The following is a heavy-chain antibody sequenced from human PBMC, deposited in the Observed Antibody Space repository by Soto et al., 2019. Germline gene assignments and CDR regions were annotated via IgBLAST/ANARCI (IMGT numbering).Heavy chain of an antibody. J-gene: IGHJ4*02. Sequence: GGSLRLSCTASEISLSRYGLHWVRQAPGKGLEWVAGPWSNGITTSYTDSVKGRFTISRDTSKNVLYLQMNSLGAEDTAVYYCARDLNSWSLLIDHWGQGTQVTVSS. CDR3: ARDLNSWSLLIDH. V-gene: IGHV3-33*01. CDR1: EISLSRYG. CDR2: PWSNGITT. D-gene: IGHD2-21*01.